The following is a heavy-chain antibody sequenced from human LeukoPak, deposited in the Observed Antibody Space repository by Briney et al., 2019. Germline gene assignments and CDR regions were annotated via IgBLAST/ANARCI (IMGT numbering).Heavy chain of an antibody. D-gene: IGHD3-9*01. Sequence: VASVKVSCKASGYTFTSYGISWVRQAPGQGLEWMGWISAYNGNTNYAQKLQGRVTMTTDTSTSTAYMELRSLRSDDTAVYYCARDRPILRYFDWLPQGDQNYFDYWGQGTLVTVSS. V-gene: IGHV1-18*01. CDR1: GYTFTSYG. J-gene: IGHJ4*02. CDR3: ARDRPILRYFDWLPQGDQNYFDY. CDR2: ISAYNGNT.